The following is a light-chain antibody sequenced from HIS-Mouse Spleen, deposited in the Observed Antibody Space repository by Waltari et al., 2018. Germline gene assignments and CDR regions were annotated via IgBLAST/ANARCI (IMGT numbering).Light chain of an antibody. Sequence: EIVLTQSPATLSLSPGERATLSCRASQSVSSYLAWYQQKPGQAPRLRIYDASNRATGIPARFSGSGSGTDFTLTISSREPEDFAVYYCQQRSNWPPLFTFGPGTKVDIK. CDR2: DAS. V-gene: IGKV3-11*01. CDR1: QSVSSY. J-gene: IGKJ3*01. CDR3: QQRSNWPPLFT.